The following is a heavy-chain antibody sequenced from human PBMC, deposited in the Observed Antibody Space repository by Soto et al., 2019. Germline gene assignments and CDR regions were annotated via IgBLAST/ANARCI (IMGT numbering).Heavy chain of an antibody. CDR3: ARDGDGEEGYCSGGSCYSRYNWFDP. CDR1: GYTFTSYY. D-gene: IGHD2-15*01. CDR2: INPSGGST. Sequence: QVQLVQSGAEVKKPGASVKVSCKASGYTFTSYYMHWVRQAPGQGLEWMGRINPSGGSTSYAQKFRGRVTMTRDTSPSTVYMELRSLRSEDTAVYYCARDGDGEEGYCSGGSCYSRYNWFDPWGQGTLVTVSS. J-gene: IGHJ5*02. V-gene: IGHV1-46*01.